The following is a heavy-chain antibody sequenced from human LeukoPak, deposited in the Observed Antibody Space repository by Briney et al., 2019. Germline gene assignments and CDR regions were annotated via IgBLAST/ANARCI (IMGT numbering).Heavy chain of an antibody. Sequence: GGSLRLFCSASGLTFSSYAMHWVRQAPGKGLEYVSGISSNGGSTYYADSVKGRFTISRDNSKNMVALQMSSLTSEDTAIYYCSRVAYSSNWYIDYWGQGTLVAVSS. J-gene: IGHJ4*02. D-gene: IGHD6-13*01. CDR3: SRVAYSSNWYIDY. V-gene: IGHV3-64D*09. CDR2: ISSNGGST. CDR1: GLTFSSYA.